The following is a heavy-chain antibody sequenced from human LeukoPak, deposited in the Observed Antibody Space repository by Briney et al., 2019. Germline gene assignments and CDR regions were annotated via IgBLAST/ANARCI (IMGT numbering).Heavy chain of an antibody. Sequence: SETLSLTCTVSGGSISSYYWSWIRQPPGKGLEWIGYIYYSGSTNYNPSLKSRVTISVDTSKNQFSLKLSSVTAADTAVYFCARFLHARGSWFDPWGQGTLVTVSS. CDR1: GGSISSYY. V-gene: IGHV4-59*01. J-gene: IGHJ5*02. CDR3: ARFLHARGSWFDP. CDR2: IYYSGST.